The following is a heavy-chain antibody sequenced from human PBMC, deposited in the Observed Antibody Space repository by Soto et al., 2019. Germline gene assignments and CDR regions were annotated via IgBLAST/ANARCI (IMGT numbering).Heavy chain of an antibody. CDR2: IWYDGSNK. Sequence: QVQLVESGGGVVQPGRSLRLSCAASGFTFSSYGMHWVRQAPGKGLEWVAVIWYDGSNKYYADSVKGRFTISRDNSKNTGYXXMNSRRAEDTAVYYCAREALVDTAMDTTGVDAFDIWGQGTMVTVSS. CDR1: GFTFSSYG. D-gene: IGHD5-18*01. CDR3: AREALVDTAMDTTGVDAFDI. J-gene: IGHJ3*02. V-gene: IGHV3-33*01.